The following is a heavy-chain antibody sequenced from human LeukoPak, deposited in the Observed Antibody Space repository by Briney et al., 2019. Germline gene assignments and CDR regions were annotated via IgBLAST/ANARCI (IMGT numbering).Heavy chain of an antibody. Sequence: GASVKDSCKASGYTFTGYYMHWVRQAPGQGLEWMGWINPNSGGTNYAQKFQGRVTMTRDTSISTAYMELSRLRSDDTAVYYCASAVEWLLYYFDYWGQGTLVTVSS. CDR2: INPNSGGT. CDR3: ASAVEWLLYYFDY. V-gene: IGHV1-2*02. D-gene: IGHD3-3*01. CDR1: GYTFTGYY. J-gene: IGHJ4*02.